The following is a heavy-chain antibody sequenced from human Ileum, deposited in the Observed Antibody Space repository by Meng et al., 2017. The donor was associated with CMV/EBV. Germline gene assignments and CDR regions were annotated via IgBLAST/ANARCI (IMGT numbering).Heavy chain of an antibody. V-gene: IGHV3-21*01. J-gene: IGHJ4*02. D-gene: IGHD6-13*01. CDR2: ISSSSSYI. Sequence: GGSLRLSCAASGFTFSSYSMNWVRQAPGKGLEWVSSISSSSSYIYYADSVKGRFTISRDNAKNSLYLQMNSLRAEDTAIYYCTRGAISLSSSWLIDYWGQGTLVTVSS. CDR3: TRGAISLSSSWLIDY. CDR1: GFTFSSYS.